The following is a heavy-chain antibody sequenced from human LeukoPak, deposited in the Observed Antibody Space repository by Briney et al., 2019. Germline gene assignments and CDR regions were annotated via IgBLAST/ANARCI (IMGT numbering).Heavy chain of an antibody. CDR2: IKPDGSEK. Sequence: GGSLRLSCAASGFTFSSSWMSWVRQAPGKGLGWVANIKPDGSEKFHVDSVKGRFTISRDNSKSSLSLQMNSLRAEDTAVYYCARYGLTAALDFWGQGTLVTVSS. V-gene: IGHV3-7*01. CDR3: ARYGLTAALDF. D-gene: IGHD2-21*02. CDR1: GFTFSSSW. J-gene: IGHJ4*02.